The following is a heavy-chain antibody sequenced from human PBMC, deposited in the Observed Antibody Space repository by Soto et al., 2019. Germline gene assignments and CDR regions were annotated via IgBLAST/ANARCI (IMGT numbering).Heavy chain of an antibody. V-gene: IGHV3-7*05. CDR3: ARGSLNYYDSIGYPFDY. J-gene: IGHJ4*02. Sequence: GGSLRLSCAASGFTFSSYWISWVRQAPGKGLEWVANIKQDGSEKYYVDSVKGRFTISRDNAKISLYLQMNSLRAVDSAVYYCARGSLNYYDSIGYPFDYWGQGTLVTVSS. D-gene: IGHD3-22*01. CDR2: IKQDGSEK. CDR1: GFTFSSYW.